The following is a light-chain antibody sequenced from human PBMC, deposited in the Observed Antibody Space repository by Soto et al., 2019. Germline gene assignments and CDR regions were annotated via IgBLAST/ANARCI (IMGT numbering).Light chain of an antibody. Sequence: QSVPTQPASVSGSPGQSITISCTGTSSDVGAYNFVSWYQHHPGRAPKLIIYEVTIRPSGVSNRFSGSKSGNTASLTISGLQAEDEADYYCSSYTTSAPYVFGIGTKVTVL. CDR1: SSDVGAYNF. V-gene: IGLV2-14*01. CDR2: EVT. CDR3: SSYTTSAPYV. J-gene: IGLJ1*01.